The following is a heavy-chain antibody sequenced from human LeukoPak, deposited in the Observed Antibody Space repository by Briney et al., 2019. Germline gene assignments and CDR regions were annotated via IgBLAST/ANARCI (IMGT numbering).Heavy chain of an antibody. D-gene: IGHD4/OR15-4a*01. Sequence: GGSLRLSCAASGITFSNYAMHWVRQAPGKGLQHISAISSNGGSTYYANSVKGRFTISRDNSKNTLYLQMGSLRAEDMAVYYCARVGASLPDAFDVWGQGTMVTVSS. V-gene: IGHV3-64*01. CDR2: ISSNGGST. CDR3: ARVGASLPDAFDV. J-gene: IGHJ3*01. CDR1: GITFSNYA.